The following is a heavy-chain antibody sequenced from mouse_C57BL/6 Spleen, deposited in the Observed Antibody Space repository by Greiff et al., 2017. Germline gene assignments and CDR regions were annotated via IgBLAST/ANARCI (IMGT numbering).Heavy chain of an antibody. V-gene: IGHV1-52*01. CDR3: ARGAQATVAY. Sequence: QVQLKQPGAELVRPGSSVKLSCKASGYTFTSYWMHWVKQRPIQGLEWIGNIDPSDSETHYNQKFKDKATLTVDKSSSTAYMQLSSLTSEDSAVYYCARGAQATVAYWGQGTLVTVSA. CDR1: GYTFTSYW. D-gene: IGHD3-2*02. J-gene: IGHJ3*01. CDR2: IDPSDSET.